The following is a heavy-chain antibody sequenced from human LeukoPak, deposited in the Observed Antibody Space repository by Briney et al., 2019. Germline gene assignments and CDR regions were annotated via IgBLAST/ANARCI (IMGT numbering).Heavy chain of an antibody. J-gene: IGHJ6*04. CDR3: AELGITMIGGV. Sequence: GGSLRLSCAASGFTFSNYNMNWVRQAPGKGLEWVSCISSSSSTIYYADSVKGRFTISRDNAKNSLYLQMNSLRAEDTAVYYCAELGITMIGGVWGKGTTVTISS. CDR1: GFTFSNYN. D-gene: IGHD3-10*02. CDR2: ISSSSSTI. V-gene: IGHV3-48*04.